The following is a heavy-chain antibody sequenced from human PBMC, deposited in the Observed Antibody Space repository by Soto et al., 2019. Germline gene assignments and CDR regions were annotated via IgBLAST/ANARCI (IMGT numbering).Heavy chain of an antibody. J-gene: IGHJ4*02. Sequence: QVQLVQSGAEVQKPGSSVKVSCKASGGTFSSYAISWVRQAPGQGLEWMGGIIPIFGTANYAQKFQGRVTITADESTSTAYMELSSLRSEDTTVYYCARSAGDSSGYYYPIDYWGQGTLVTVSS. CDR1: GGTFSSYA. V-gene: IGHV1-69*01. CDR3: ARSAGDSSGYYYPIDY. CDR2: IIPIFGTA. D-gene: IGHD3-22*01.